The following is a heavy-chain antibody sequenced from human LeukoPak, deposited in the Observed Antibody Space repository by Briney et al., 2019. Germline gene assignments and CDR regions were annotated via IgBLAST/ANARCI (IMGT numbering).Heavy chain of an antibody. D-gene: IGHD5-18*01. J-gene: IGHJ4*02. CDR1: GFTFSSYG. CDR2: IRYDGSNY. V-gene: IGHV3-30*02. Sequence: GGSLRLSCAASGFTFSSYGMHWARQAPGKGLEWVAFIRYDGSNYSYADSVKGRFSISRDNSKNTLYLEMNSLRAEDTPVYYCAKDIRRGYNYGYDQFAYWGQGTLVTVSS. CDR3: AKDIRRGYNYGYDQFAY.